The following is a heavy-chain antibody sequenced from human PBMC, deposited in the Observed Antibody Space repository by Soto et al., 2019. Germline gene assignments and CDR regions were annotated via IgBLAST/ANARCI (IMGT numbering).Heavy chain of an antibody. CDR3: AHTPSGWDSRHYW. V-gene: IGHV2-5*01. J-gene: IGHJ2*01. Sequence: PKNTLTMTYPFSGFSTSTRGLGVGWIRQPPGKALEWLALIYWNDDKRYSPSLKARLTITKDTSKNQVVLTMTNMDPVETAIDYRAHTPSGWDSRHYW. CDR1: GFSTSTRGLG. CDR2: IYWNDDK. D-gene: IGHD6-19*01.